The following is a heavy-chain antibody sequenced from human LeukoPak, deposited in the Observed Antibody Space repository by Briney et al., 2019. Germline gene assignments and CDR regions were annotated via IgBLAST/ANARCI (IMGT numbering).Heavy chain of an antibody. V-gene: IGHV4-34*01. D-gene: IGHD1-26*01. CDR1: GESLSKYY. CDR2: INHRGST. Sequence: SETLSLTCAVYGESLSKYYWIWIRQSPGKGLEWIGEINHRGSTNLNPSLKSRVTLSVDTSKYQFSLKLTSVTAADAAVYYCASSVGSTDYWGQGTLVTVSS. J-gene: IGHJ4*02. CDR3: ASSVGSTDY.